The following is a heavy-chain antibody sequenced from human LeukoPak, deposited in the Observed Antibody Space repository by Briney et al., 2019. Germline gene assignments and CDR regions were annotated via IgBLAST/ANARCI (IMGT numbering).Heavy chain of an antibody. J-gene: IGHJ4*02. CDR3: ARGADFDY. Sequence: SETLSLTCTVSVGSISSYYWSWIRQPPGKGLEWIGYIYYSGSTNYNPSLKSRVTISVDTSKNQFSLKLSSVTAADTAVYYCARGADFDYWGQGTLVTVSS. CDR2: IYYSGST. V-gene: IGHV4-59*01. CDR1: VGSISSYY.